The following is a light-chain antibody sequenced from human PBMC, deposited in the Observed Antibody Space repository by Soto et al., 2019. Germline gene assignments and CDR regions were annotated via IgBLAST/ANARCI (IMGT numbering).Light chain of an antibody. V-gene: IGKV1-39*01. CDR1: QTIAMY. CDR3: QQSFTTPYT. J-gene: IGKJ2*01. CDR2: TTS. Sequence: DIQMTQSPSSLSASVGDRVTITCRASQTIAMYVNWFQQKPGKAPKPLIYTTSSLQSGVPSRFSGSGSETDFTLTISRLQPEDSATYYCQQSFTTPYTFGQGTKLEIK.